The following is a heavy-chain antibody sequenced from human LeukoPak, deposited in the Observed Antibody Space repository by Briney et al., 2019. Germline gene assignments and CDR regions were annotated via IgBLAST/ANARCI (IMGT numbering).Heavy chain of an antibody. CDR2: INPNSGGT. CDR3: ARYYGSGRYVDY. CDR1: GYTFTGYY. V-gene: IGHV1-2*02. D-gene: IGHD3-10*01. J-gene: IGHJ4*02. Sequence: ASVKVSCKASGYTFTGYYMHWVRQAPGQGLGWMGWINPNSGGTNYAQKFQGRVTMTRDTSISTAYMELSRLRSDDTAVYYCARYYGSGRYVDYWGQGTPVTVSS.